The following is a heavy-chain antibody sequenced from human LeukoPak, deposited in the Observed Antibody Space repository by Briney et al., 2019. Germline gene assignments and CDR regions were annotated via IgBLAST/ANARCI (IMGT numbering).Heavy chain of an antibody. CDR1: GFTFSSYA. V-gene: IGHV3-23*01. CDR3: ARESLLWFGESTDY. CDR2: ISGSGGST. Sequence: GGSLRLSCAASGFTFSSYAMSWVRQAPGKGLEWVSAISGSGGSTYYADSVKGRFTISRDNSKNTLYLQMNSLRAEDTAVYYCARESLLWFGESTDYWGQGTLVTVSS. J-gene: IGHJ4*02. D-gene: IGHD3-10*01.